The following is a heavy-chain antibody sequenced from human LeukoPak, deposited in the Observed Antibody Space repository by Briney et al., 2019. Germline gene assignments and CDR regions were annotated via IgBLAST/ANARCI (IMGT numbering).Heavy chain of an antibody. V-gene: IGHV4-34*01. Sequence: SETLSLTCAVYGGSFSGYYWSWIRQPPGKGLEWIGEINHSGSTNYNPSLKSRVTISADTSKNQFSLELSSVTAADTAVYYCARLVPSSSWFYYYYYGMDVWGQGTTVTVSS. CDR1: GGSFSGYY. CDR3: ARLVPSSSWFYYYYYGMDV. D-gene: IGHD6-13*01. CDR2: INHSGST. J-gene: IGHJ6*02.